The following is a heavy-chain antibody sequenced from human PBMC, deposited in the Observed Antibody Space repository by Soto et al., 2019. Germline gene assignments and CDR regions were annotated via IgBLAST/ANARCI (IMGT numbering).Heavy chain of an antibody. CDR2: SLYGGST. D-gene: IGHD1-20*01. Sequence: QVQLQESGPGLVKPSQTLSLTCSVSGASLRSGEYYWTWIRQSPGKGLEWIGFSLYGGSTKYNPSLESRLTMSVARSKNQVSLRLSSVTAADTAVYFCARGWDTRITGTTTWFDPWGPGTLVTVSS. J-gene: IGHJ5*02. CDR3: ARGWDTRITGTTTWFDP. V-gene: IGHV4-30-4*01. CDR1: GASLRSGEYY.